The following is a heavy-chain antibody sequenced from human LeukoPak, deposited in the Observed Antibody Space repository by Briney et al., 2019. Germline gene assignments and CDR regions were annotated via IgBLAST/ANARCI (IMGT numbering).Heavy chain of an antibody. CDR3: TRVGYIDEGIDY. J-gene: IGHJ4*02. CDR2: IKQDGSKK. CDR1: GFPFSSYW. D-gene: IGHD5-24*01. V-gene: IGHV3-7*04. Sequence: GGSLRLSCVASGFPFSSYWMTWVRQAPGKGLEWVANIKQDGSKKSYVDSVKGRFTISRDNAKNSLYLQMNSLRAEDTAIYYCTRVGYIDEGIDYWGQGTLLTVSS.